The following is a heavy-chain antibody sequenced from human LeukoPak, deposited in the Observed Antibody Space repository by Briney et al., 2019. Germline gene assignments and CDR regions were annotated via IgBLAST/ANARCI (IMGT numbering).Heavy chain of an antibody. Sequence: SETLSLTCTVSGGSISSSSYYWGWIRQPPGKGLEWIGSIYYSGSTYYNPSLKSRVTISVDTSKNQFSLELSSVTAADTAVYYCARFLIAARQFDYWGQGTLVTVSS. CDR2: IYYSGST. CDR1: GGSISSSSYY. CDR3: ARFLIAARQFDY. V-gene: IGHV4-39*01. J-gene: IGHJ4*02. D-gene: IGHD6-6*01.